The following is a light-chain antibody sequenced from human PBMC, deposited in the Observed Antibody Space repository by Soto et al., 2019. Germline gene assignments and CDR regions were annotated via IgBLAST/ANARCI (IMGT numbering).Light chain of an antibody. CDR3: CSYAGSSTSVV. V-gene: IGLV2-23*01. J-gene: IGLJ2*01. CDR1: SSDVGSYNL. Sequence: QSALTQPASVSGSPGQSITIPCTETSSDVGSYNLVSWYQQHPGKAPKLMIYEGSKRPSGVSNRFSGSKSGNTASLTISGLQAEDEADYYCCSYAGSSTSVVFGGGTKLTVL. CDR2: EGS.